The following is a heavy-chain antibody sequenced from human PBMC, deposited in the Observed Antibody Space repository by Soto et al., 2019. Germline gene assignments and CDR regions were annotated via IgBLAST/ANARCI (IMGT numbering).Heavy chain of an antibody. V-gene: IGHV3-30*18. CDR2: ISYDGSNK. D-gene: IGHD3-10*01. J-gene: IGHJ6*02. CDR3: AKSSGKRFYYYYGMDV. Sequence: GGSLRLSCAASGFTFSSYGMHWVRQAPGKGLEWVAVISYDGSNKYYADSVKGRFTISRDNSKNTLYLQMNSLRAEDTAVYYCAKSSGKRFYYYYGMDVWGQGTTVTVSS. CDR1: GFTFSSYG.